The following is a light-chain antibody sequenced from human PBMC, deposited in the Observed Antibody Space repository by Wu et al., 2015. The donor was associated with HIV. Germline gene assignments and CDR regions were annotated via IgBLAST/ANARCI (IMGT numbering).Light chain of an antibody. J-gene: IGKJ2*01. CDR1: QDIRTY. CDR2: AAS. Sequence: DIQLTQSPSFLSASVGDRVTISCRASQDIRTYLAWYQQNQVSPNLLIYAASTLQDGVPSRFSGGGSGTEFTLTINSLQPEDFATYFCQQVTKYPXTFGQGYQGGD. V-gene: IGKV1-9*01. CDR3: QQVTKYPXT.